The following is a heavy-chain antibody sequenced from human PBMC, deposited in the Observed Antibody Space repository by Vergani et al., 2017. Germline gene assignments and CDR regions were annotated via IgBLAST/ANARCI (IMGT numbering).Heavy chain of an antibody. CDR3: ARISGGSAPYLHY. CDR2: IKRDGTET. D-gene: IGHD2-15*01. CDR1: GFTFGDYY. V-gene: IGHV3-7*01. J-gene: IGHJ1*01. Sequence: EVHLEESGGGLVQPGGSLRLSCTASGFTFGDYYMAWIRLAPGKGLDWVASIKRDGTETFYVDSVKGRFTISRDNAKTTLYLQMNSLRDEDRGVYYCARISGGSAPYLHYWGEGTLVTVAS.